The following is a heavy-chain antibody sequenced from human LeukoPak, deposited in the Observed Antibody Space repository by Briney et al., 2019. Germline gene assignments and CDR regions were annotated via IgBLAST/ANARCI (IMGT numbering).Heavy chain of an antibody. J-gene: IGHJ3*02. CDR3: AKKGLIAAAGHDAFDI. D-gene: IGHD6-13*01. Sequence: GGSLRLSCAASGFTLSSYGMHWVRQAPGKGREWVAFIRYDGSNKYYADSVKGRFTISRDNSKNTLYLQMNSLRAEDTAVYYCAKKGLIAAAGHDAFDIWGQGTMVTVSS. CDR1: GFTLSSYG. V-gene: IGHV3-30*02. CDR2: IRYDGSNK.